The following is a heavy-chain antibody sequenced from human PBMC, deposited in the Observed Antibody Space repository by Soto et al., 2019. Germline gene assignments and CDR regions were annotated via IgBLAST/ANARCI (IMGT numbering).Heavy chain of an antibody. CDR3: ARSRRDDILTGYYYYMDV. J-gene: IGHJ6*03. D-gene: IGHD3-9*01. CDR1: GYSFTSYW. Sequence: PGESLKISCKGSGYSFTSYWIGWVRQMPGKGLEWMGIIYPGDSDTRYSPSFQGQVTISADKSISTAYLQWSSLKASDTAMYYCARSRRDDILTGYYYYMDVWGQGTTVTVSS. V-gene: IGHV5-51*01. CDR2: IYPGDSDT.